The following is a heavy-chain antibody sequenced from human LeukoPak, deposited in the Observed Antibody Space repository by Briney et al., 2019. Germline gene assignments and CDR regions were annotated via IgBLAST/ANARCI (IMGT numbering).Heavy chain of an antibody. J-gene: IGHJ5*02. V-gene: IGHV3-30*02. CDR2: IRYDGSNK. CDR3: AKAPTPVVVALVETNWFDP. Sequence: GGSLRLSCAASGFTFSSYGMHWVRQAPGKGLEWVAFIRYDGSNKYYADSVKGRFTISRDNSKNTLYLQMNSLRAEDTAVYYCAKAPTPVVVALVETNWFDPWGQGTLVTVSS. D-gene: IGHD2-15*01. CDR1: GFTFSSYG.